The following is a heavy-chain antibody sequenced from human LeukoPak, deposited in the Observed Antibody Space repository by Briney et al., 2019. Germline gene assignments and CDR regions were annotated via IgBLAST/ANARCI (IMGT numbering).Heavy chain of an antibody. CDR1: GGSISSYY. CDR2: IYYSGST. J-gene: IGHJ4*02. Sequence: SETLSLTCTVSGGSISSYYWSWLRQPPGKGLEWIGYIYYSGSTNYNPSLKSRVTISVDTSKNQFSLKLSSVAAADTAVYYCARGREDFDYWGQGTLVTVSS. D-gene: IGHD1-26*01. CDR3: ARGREDFDY. V-gene: IGHV4-59*01.